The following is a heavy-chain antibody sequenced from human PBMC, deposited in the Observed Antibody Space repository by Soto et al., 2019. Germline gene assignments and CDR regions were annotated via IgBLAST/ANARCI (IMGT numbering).Heavy chain of an antibody. CDR2: LSASGGST. CDR1: GFTFTSYA. Sequence: EVQLLESGGGLVQPGGSLRLSCAASGFTFTSYAMSWVRQAPGKGLEWVSTLSASGGSTAYADSVRGRFTISRDNSKNTVYLQMSSLRAEDTAVYYCAKSLALNSGWFGNPFDYWGQGTLVTVSS. CDR3: AKSLALNSGWFGNPFDY. D-gene: IGHD6-19*01. J-gene: IGHJ4*02. V-gene: IGHV3-23*01.